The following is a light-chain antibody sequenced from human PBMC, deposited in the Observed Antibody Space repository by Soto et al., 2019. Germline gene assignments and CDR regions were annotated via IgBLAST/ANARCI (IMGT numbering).Light chain of an antibody. Sequence: DIVMTQSPDTLSVSPRERHTLSCRAGQGVTTNFAWYQQKSGQSPRLLIYDVSIRATGVPARFSGTGSETDFTLTISGLQSEDSAVYFCQQYNNWPYSFGQGTRLEI. CDR2: DVS. J-gene: IGKJ5*01. CDR1: QGVTTN. V-gene: IGKV3-15*01. CDR3: QQYNNWPYS.